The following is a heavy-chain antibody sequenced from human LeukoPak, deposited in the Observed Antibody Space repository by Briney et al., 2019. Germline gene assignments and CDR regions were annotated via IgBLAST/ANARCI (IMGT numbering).Heavy chain of an antibody. CDR3: ARGLDCSSTSCYSYYYMDV. J-gene: IGHJ6*03. Sequence: ASVKVSCKASGYTFTSYDINWVRQATGQGLEWMGWMNPNSGNTGYAQKFQGRVTMTGNTSISTAYMELSSLRSEDTAVYYCARGLDCSSTSCYSYYYMDVWGKGTTVTISS. CDR2: MNPNSGNT. D-gene: IGHD2-2*02. V-gene: IGHV1-8*01. CDR1: GYTFTSYD.